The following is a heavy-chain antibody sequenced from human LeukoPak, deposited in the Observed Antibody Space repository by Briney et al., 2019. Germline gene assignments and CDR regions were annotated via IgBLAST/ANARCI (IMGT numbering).Heavy chain of an antibody. CDR1: GFAFSSYD. Sequence: GGTLRLSCAASGFAFSSYDMSWVRQAPGEGLEWVSVISVSGGSTYYADSVKGRFTVSRDNSKNTLYLQMNSLRAEDTAVYYCATRGRAGYFDYWGQGTLVTVSS. CDR3: ATRGRAGYFDY. V-gene: IGHV3-23*01. D-gene: IGHD3-10*01. J-gene: IGHJ4*02. CDR2: ISVSGGST.